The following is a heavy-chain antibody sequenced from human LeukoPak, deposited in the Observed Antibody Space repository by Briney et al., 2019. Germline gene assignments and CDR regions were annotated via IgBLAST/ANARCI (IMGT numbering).Heavy chain of an antibody. D-gene: IGHD5-18*01. V-gene: IGHV4-59*08. CDR2: VYYSGNT. CDR3: ARAVDTVMIRGAYYFDY. J-gene: IGHJ4*02. Sequence: PSETLSLTCAVSGGSISSYYWSWIRQPPGKGLEWIGYVYYSGNTNYNPSLKSRVTISVDTSKNQFSLKLTSVTAADTAVYYCARAVDTVMIRGAYYFDYWGQGTLVTVSS. CDR1: GGSISSYY.